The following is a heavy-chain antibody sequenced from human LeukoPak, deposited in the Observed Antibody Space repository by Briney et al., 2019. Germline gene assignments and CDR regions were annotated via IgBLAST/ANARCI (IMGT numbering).Heavy chain of an antibody. V-gene: IGHV3-11*05. CDR3: ARDVVYDSSGYAFDI. CDR2: ISSSSSYT. CDR1: GFTVSSNY. D-gene: IGHD3-22*01. Sequence: GGSLRLSCAASGFTVSSNYMNWVRQAPGKGLEWVSYISSSSSYTNYADSVKGRFTISRDNAKNSLYLQMNSLRAEDTAVYYCARDVVYDSSGYAFDIWGQGTMVTVSS. J-gene: IGHJ3*02.